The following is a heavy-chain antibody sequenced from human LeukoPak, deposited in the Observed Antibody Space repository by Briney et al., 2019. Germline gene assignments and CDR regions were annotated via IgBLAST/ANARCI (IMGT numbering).Heavy chain of an antibody. D-gene: IGHD3-10*01. J-gene: IGHJ6*03. CDR2: INHRRST. V-gene: IGHV4-34*01. CDR3: ARRVGRWFGERAYYYNYMDV. Sequence: SETLSLTCAVYGGSFSGYYWTWIRQPPGKGLEWLGEINHRRSTKYSPSLKSRVTISVDTSKNQFSLRLSSVTAADTAVYYCARRVGRWFGERAYYYNYMDVWGKGTTVTISS. CDR1: GGSFSGYY.